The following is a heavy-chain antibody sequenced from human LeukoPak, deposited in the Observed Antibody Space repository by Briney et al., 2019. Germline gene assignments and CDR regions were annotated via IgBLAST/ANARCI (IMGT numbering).Heavy chain of an antibody. V-gene: IGHV1-69*05. J-gene: IGHJ6*03. CDR1: GGTFSSYA. D-gene: IGHD6-13*01. CDR3: ARMRDSSSWQNYYYYHMDV. CDR2: IIPIFGTA. Sequence: GSSVKVSCKASGGTFSSYAISWVRQAPGQGLEWMGGIIPIFGTANYAQKFQGRVTITTDESTSTAYMELSSLRSEDTAVYYCARMRDSSSWQNYYYYHMDVWGKGTTVTVSS.